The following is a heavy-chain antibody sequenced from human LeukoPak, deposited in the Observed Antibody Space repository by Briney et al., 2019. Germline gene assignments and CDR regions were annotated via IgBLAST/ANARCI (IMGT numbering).Heavy chain of an antibody. D-gene: IGHD6-19*01. CDR1: GFTFSSYA. Sequence: GGSLRLSCAASGFTFSSYAMSWVRQAPGKGLEWVSAICGSGGSTYYADSVKGRFTISRDNSKNTLYLQMNSLRAEDTAVYYCATSPPGVAVAGPFDYWGQGTLVTVSS. V-gene: IGHV3-23*01. CDR2: ICGSGGST. CDR3: ATSPPGVAVAGPFDY. J-gene: IGHJ4*02.